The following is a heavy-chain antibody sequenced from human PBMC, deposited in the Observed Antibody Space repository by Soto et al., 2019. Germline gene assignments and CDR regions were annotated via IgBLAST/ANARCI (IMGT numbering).Heavy chain of an antibody. CDR2: INHRGST. V-gene: IGHV4-34*01. Sequence: QVQLQQWGAGLLKPSETLSLTCAVYGGSFSGYYWSWFRQPPGKGLAWIGEINHRGSTKYNPSLKSRVTISVDTSKNQFSLKLSSVNAADTAVYYCARATDVVAGGYWGQGSLVTVSS. CDR1: GGSFSGYY. J-gene: IGHJ4*02. CDR3: ARATDVVAGGY. D-gene: IGHD5-12*01.